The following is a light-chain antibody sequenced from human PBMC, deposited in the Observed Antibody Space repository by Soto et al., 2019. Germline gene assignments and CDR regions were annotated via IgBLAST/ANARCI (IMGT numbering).Light chain of an antibody. Sequence: EIVLTQSPATLSLSPGERATLSCRASQSVNTYLAWYQQKPGQAPRLLMYDASNRATGVPARFSGSGSGTDFTLTISSLDPEDFAVYYCQHRSNWPQTFGQGTRLEIK. J-gene: IGKJ5*01. CDR1: QSVNTY. V-gene: IGKV3-11*01. CDR2: DAS. CDR3: QHRSNWPQT.